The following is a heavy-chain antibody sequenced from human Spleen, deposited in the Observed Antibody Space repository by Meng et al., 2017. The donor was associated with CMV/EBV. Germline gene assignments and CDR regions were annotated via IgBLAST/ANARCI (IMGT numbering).Heavy chain of an antibody. J-gene: IGHJ5*02. V-gene: IGHV3-7*01. CDR3: ARDLIVGASNWFDP. D-gene: IGHD1-26*01. CDR2: IKEEGIEK. Sequence: GESLKISCAASGFTFSSYWMSWVRQAPGKGLEWVANIKEEGIEKYYVDSVKGRFTISRDNAKNSLYLQMNSLRAEDTAVYYCARDLIVGASNWFDPWGQGTLVTVSS. CDR1: GFTFSSYW.